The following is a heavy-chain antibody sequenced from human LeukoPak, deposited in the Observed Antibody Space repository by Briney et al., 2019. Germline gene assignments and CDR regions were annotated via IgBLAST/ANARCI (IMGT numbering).Heavy chain of an antibody. CDR3: ARQGYYYGSGSYYNPGYYFDY. D-gene: IGHD3-10*01. J-gene: IGHJ4*02. CDR1: GGSISSSSYY. V-gene: IGHV4-39*01. CDR2: IYYSGST. Sequence: SETLSLTCTVSGGSISSSSYYWGWIRQPPGKGLEWIGSIYYSGSTYYNPSLKSRVTISVDTSKNQFSLKLSSVTAADTAVYYCARQGYYYGSGSYYNPGYYFDYWGQGTLVTVSS.